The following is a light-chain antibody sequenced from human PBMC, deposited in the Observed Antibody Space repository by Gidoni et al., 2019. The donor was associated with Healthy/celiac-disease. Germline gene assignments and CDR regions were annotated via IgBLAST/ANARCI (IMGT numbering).Light chain of an antibody. CDR1: SSDVGGYNY. V-gene: IGLV2-11*01. CDR2: DVS. J-gene: IGLJ2*01. CDR3: CSYAGSYTSYVV. Sequence: QSALTQPRSLSGSPGQSVTISCTGTSSDVGGYNYVSWYQQHPGKAPKLMIYDVSKRPSGVPDRFSGSKSGNTASRTISGLQAEDEADYYCCSYAGSYTSYVVFGGGTKLTVL.